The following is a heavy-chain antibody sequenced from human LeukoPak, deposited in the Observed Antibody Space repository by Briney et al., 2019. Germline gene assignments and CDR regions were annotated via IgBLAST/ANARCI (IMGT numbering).Heavy chain of an antibody. CDR2: ITWDGGST. V-gene: IGHV3-43D*03. CDR1: GFSFDDYS. J-gene: IGHJ4*02. Sequence: QTGGSLRLSCAASGFSFDDYSMHWVRQAPGKGLEWVSLITWDGGSTYYADSVKGRFTISRDNSKNFLYLQMHSLRAEDSALYYCSKARGGGRDLFDYWGQGTLVTVSS. D-gene: IGHD6-25*01. CDR3: SKARGGGRDLFDY.